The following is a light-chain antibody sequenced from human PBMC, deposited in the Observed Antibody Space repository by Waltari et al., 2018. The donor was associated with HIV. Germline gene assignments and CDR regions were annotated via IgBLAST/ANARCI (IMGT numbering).Light chain of an antibody. V-gene: IGLV1-44*01. J-gene: IGLJ1*01. CDR3: CSYSGSYTSYV. CDR1: SPNIGRNN. CDR2: EGN. Sequence: QSVLTQPPSASGTPGQRVTISCSGGSPNIGRNNVYWYQHFPGTAPKLMIYEGNKRPSGVSNRFSGSKSGNTASLTISGLQAEDEADYYCCSYSGSYTSYVFGAGTKVTVL.